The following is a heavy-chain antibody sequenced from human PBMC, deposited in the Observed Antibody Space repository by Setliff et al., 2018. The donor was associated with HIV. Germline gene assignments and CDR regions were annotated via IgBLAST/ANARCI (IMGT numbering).Heavy chain of an antibody. CDR1: GDFSNIQW. Sequence: PSETLSLTCTVSGDFSNIQWWTWMRQSPGLGLQWIGSIHHSGSTYYDPSLKNRVTLSVDTSNNQVSLTLTSVTAADTAVYYCVIFYIVTPVDVRDYWGQGSLVTVSS. CDR2: IHHSGST. V-gene: IGHV4-59*04. J-gene: IGHJ4*02. D-gene: IGHD2-21*01. CDR3: VIFYIVTPVDVRDY.